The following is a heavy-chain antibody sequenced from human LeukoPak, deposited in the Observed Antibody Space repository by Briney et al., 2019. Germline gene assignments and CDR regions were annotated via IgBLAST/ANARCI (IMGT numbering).Heavy chain of an antibody. J-gene: IGHJ4*02. CDR1: GFTFGSYA. CDR3: AKMPKVYDSSGYYIYYFDY. D-gene: IGHD3-22*01. CDR2: ISGSGGST. V-gene: IGHV3-23*01. Sequence: QSGGSLRLSCAASGFTFGSYAMSWVRQAPGKGLEWVSAISGSGGSTYYADSVKGRFTISRDNSKNTLYLQMNSLRAEDTAVYYCAKMPKVYDSSGYYIYYFDYWGQGTLVTVSS.